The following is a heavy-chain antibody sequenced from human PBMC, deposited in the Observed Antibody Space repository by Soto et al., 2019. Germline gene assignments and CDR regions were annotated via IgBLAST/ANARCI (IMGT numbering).Heavy chain of an antibody. CDR2: IKSKTDGGTT. CDR1: GFTFSNVW. V-gene: IGHV3-15*01. Sequence: EVHLVESGGGLVKPGGSLRLSCAASGFTFSNVWMNWVRQAPGKGLEWVCRIKSKTDGGTTDYAAPVKGRFTISRDDSKNMLYLQMNSLQTDDTAVYYCSTGPYSYRDYWGQGTLVNVSS. CDR3: STGPYSYRDY. J-gene: IGHJ4*02. D-gene: IGHD5-18*01.